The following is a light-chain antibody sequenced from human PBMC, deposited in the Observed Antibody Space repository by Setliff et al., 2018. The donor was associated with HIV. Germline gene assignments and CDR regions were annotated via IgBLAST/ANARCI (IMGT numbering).Light chain of an antibody. V-gene: IGLV2-14*01. CDR2: EVS. CDR3: SSYTSNNLYV. CDR1: SSDVGTYNY. Sequence: QSALAQPASVSGSPGQSITISCTGTSSDVGTYNYASWYQQHPGKAPKLMIYEVSNRPSGVSNRFSGSKSGNTASLTISGLQAEDEADYYCSSYTSNNLYVFGTGTKVTVL. J-gene: IGLJ1*01.